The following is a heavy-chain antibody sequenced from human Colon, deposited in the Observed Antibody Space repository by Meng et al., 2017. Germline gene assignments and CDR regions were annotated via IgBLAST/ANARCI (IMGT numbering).Heavy chain of an antibody. Sequence: HGQLHESGPGLVNPSQTLTLTCTVSGGSISSGEYYWSWIRQPPGKGLEWIGYIYYSGSTYYNPSLKSRVNISVDTSKNQFSLKLSSVTAADTAVYYCARGPTTYFDYWGQGTLVTVSS. CDR3: ARGPTTYFDY. J-gene: IGHJ4*02. D-gene: IGHD4-17*01. CDR2: IYYSGST. V-gene: IGHV4-30-4*01. CDR1: GGSISSGEYY.